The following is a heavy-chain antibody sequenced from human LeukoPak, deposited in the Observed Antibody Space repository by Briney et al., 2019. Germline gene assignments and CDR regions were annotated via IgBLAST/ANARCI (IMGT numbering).Heavy chain of an antibody. CDR3: ARRTTFPVVGMDV. CDR1: GGSISSNIW. CDR2: IFHSGSP. D-gene: IGHD1-7*01. V-gene: IGHV4-4*02. Sequence: SGTLSFTCAVSGGSISSNIWWTWARQPPGKELEWIGEIFHSGSPNYTPSLKSRVTISVDKSKNQFSLKLSSVTAADTAVYYCARRTTFPVVGMDVWGQGTTVTVSS. J-gene: IGHJ6*02.